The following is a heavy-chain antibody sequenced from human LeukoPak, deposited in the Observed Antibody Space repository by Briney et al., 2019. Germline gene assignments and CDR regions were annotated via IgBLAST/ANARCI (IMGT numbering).Heavy chain of an antibody. V-gene: IGHV4-34*01. J-gene: IGHJ4*02. CDR3: ARGWPQTHGRYSSSWYYFDY. CDR1: GGSFSGYY. D-gene: IGHD6-13*01. CDR2: INHSGST. Sequence: SETLSLTCAVYGGSFSGYYWSWIRQPPGKGLEWIGEINHSGSTNHNPSLTSRVTISVDTSKNQFSLKLSSVTAADTAVYYCARGWPQTHGRYSSSWYYFDYWGQGTLVTVSS.